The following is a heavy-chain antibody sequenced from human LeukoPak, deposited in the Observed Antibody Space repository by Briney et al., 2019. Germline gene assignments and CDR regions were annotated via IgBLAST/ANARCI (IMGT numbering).Heavy chain of an antibody. CDR3: ARDWSYSFDY. J-gene: IGHJ4*02. D-gene: IGHD1-26*01. CDR2: IPGSGGAT. Sequence: GGSLRLSCEASGFTFSSYAIRWVRQAPGTGLEWVSSIPGSGGATYYADSVRGRFTISTDNAKNSLYLQMNSLRAEDTAVYYCARDWSYSFDYWGQGTLATVSS. CDR1: GFTFSSYA. V-gene: IGHV3-23*01.